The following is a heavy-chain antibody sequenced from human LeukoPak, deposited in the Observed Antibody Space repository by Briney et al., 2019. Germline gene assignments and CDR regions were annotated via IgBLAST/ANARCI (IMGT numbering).Heavy chain of an antibody. V-gene: IGHV4-4*07. Sequence: SETLSLTCTFSGGSISSYYWSWIRQPAGKGLEWIGRIYNSGSTNYNPSLKSRVTISVDMSKNEFSLNLNSVTAADTAVYYCASERTMIPGRRMGNFDYWGQGILVTVSS. CDR1: GGSISSYY. CDR3: ASERTMIPGRRMGNFDY. D-gene: IGHD3-16*01. CDR2: IYNSGST. J-gene: IGHJ4*02.